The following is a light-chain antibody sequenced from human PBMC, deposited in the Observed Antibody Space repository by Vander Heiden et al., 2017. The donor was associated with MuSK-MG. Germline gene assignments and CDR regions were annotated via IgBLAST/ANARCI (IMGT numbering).Light chain of an antibody. CDR1: QSIVGW. Sequence: DIRMTQSPSTLSASVGDRVTIFCRASQSIVGWLAWYQQKPGKAPNLLIYEASNLESGVPSRFSGSGSGTDFTLTISSLHPDDSATYYCQQYNSYPLNFGGGTKVEIK. CDR2: EAS. J-gene: IGKJ4*01. CDR3: QQYNSYPLN. V-gene: IGKV1-5*03.